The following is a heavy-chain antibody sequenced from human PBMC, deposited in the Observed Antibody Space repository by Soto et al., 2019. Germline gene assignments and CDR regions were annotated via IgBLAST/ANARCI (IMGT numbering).Heavy chain of an antibody. CDR2: INQDGNED. V-gene: IGHV3-7*01. CDR3: SRGTYYPQSSGLHADY. J-gene: IGHJ4*02. CDR1: GFTFSSYW. Sequence: GGSLRLSCAASGFTFSSYWMNWVRQAPGKGLEWVANINQDGNEDNLLDSVKGRFTISRDNAKNSLFLQMNSLRVNDTAVYYCSRGTYYPQSSGLHADYWGPGTVVTVSS. D-gene: IGHD3-22*01.